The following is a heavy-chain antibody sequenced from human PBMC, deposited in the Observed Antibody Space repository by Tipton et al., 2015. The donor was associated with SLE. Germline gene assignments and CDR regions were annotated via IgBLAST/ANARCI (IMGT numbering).Heavy chain of an antibody. CDR2: IKQDGSEK. Sequence: SLRLSCAASGFTFSSYAMHWVRQAPGKGLEWVANIKQDGSEKYYVDSVKGRFTISRDNAKNSLYLQMNSLRAEDTAVYYCARGPYSSSWGQGTLVTVSS. V-gene: IGHV3-7*01. CDR1: GFTFSSYA. J-gene: IGHJ4*02. CDR3: ARGPYSSS. D-gene: IGHD6-13*01.